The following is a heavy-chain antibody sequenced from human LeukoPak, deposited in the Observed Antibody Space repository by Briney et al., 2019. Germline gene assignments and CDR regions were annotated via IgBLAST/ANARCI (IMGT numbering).Heavy chain of an antibody. CDR3: AGGIVGATCLNS. CDR2: FDPEDGET. Sequence: ASVKVSFKVSGYTLTELSMHWVRQAPGKGLEWMGGFDPEDGETIYAQKFQGRVTMTEDTSTDTAYMELSSLRSEDTAVYYCAGGIVGATCLNSWGQGTLVTVSS. J-gene: IGHJ4*02. D-gene: IGHD1-26*01. CDR1: GYTLTELS. V-gene: IGHV1-24*01.